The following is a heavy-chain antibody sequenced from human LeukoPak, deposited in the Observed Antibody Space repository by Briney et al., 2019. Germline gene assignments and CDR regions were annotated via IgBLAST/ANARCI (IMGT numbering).Heavy chain of an antibody. V-gene: IGHV3-21*04. CDR3: ARERYYYDSSGYYYGRSWFDP. J-gene: IGHJ5*02. D-gene: IGHD3-22*01. Sequence: PGGSLRLSCAASGFTFSSYSMNWVRQAPGKGLEWVSSISSSSSYIYYADSVKGRFTISRDNAKNSLYLQMNSLRAEDTAVYYCARERYYYDSSGYYYGRSWFDPWGQGTLVTVSS. CDR1: GFTFSSYS. CDR2: ISSSSSYI.